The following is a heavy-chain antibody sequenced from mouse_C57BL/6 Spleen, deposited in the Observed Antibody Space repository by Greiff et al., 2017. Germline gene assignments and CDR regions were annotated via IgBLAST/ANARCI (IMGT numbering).Heavy chain of an antibody. V-gene: IGHV5-4*01. J-gene: IGHJ2*01. Sequence: DVMLVESGGGLVKPGGSLKLSCAASGFTFSSYAMSWVRQTPEKRLEWVATISDGGSYTYYPDNVKGRFTISRDNAKNNLYLQMSHLKSEDTAMYYCARDGAVGFYYFDYWGQGTTLTVSS. D-gene: IGHD3-3*01. CDR2: ISDGGSYT. CDR3: ARDGAVGFYYFDY. CDR1: GFTFSSYA.